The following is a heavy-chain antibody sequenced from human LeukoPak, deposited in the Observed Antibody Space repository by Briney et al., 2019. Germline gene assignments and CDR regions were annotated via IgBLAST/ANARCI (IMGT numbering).Heavy chain of an antibody. D-gene: IGHD3-10*01. CDR3: ARVPGKYAFDI. V-gene: IGHV3-11*05. Sequence: GGSLRLSCVASGFTFSDYYMSWIRQAPGKGLEWVAYISSSSSSTNYADSVKGRFTISRDNAKNSLYLQMNSLRAEDTAVYYCARVPGKYAFDIWGQGTMVTVSA. CDR2: ISSSSSST. CDR1: GFTFSDYY. J-gene: IGHJ3*02.